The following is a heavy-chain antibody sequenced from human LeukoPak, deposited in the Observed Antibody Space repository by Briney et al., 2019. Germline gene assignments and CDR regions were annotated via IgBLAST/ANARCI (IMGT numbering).Heavy chain of an antibody. CDR2: IVPIFGKT. CDR1: GGSFSSNI. D-gene: IGHD2-2*01. CDR3: ARGWGIPAPISWFDP. V-gene: IGHV1-69*13. Sequence: SVKVSCKASGGSFSSNIIGWVRQAPGQGLEWMGGIVPIFGKTKYAQKFQGRVTITPDESSSTAYMELSSLRSDDTAIYYCARGWGIPAPISWFDPWGQGTLVTASS. J-gene: IGHJ5*02.